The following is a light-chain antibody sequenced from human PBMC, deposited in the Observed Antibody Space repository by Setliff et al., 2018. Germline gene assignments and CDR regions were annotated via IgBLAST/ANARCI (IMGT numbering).Light chain of an antibody. CDR3: CSYTSSGSRV. V-gene: IGLV2-14*03. CDR1: GSDVGTSKY. CDR2: DVS. J-gene: IGLJ1*01. Sequence: QSALAQPASVSGSPGQSITISCTGTGSDVGTSKYVSWYQQHPGKAPKLVIYDVSNRPSGVSDRFSGSKSGITASLTISGLQAEDEADYYCCSYTSSGSRVFGTGTKVTVL.